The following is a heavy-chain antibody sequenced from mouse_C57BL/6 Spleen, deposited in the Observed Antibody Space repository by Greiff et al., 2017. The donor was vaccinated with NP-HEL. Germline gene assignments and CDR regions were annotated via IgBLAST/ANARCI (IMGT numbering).Heavy chain of an antibody. CDR3: ASSYLDY. V-gene: IGHV1-82*01. CDR1: GYAFSSSW. CDR2: IYPGDGDT. Sequence: QVQLQQSGPELVKPGASVKISCKASGYAFSSSWMNWVKQRPGKGLEWIGRIYPGDGDTNYNGKFKGKATLTADKSSSTAYMQLSSLTSEDSAVYFCASSYLDYWGQGTTLTVSS. J-gene: IGHJ2*01.